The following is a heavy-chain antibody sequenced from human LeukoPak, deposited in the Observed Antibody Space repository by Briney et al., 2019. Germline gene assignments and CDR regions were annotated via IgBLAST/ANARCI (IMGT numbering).Heavy chain of an antibody. Sequence: PSETLSLTCAVSGYSISSGYYWGWIRQPPGKGLERIGSIYHSGSTYYNPSLKSRVTISVDTSKNQFSLKLSSVTAADTAVYYCARPISWARGAFDIWGQGTMVTVSS. J-gene: IGHJ3*02. V-gene: IGHV4-38-2*01. CDR3: ARPISWARGAFDI. CDR2: IYHSGST. D-gene: IGHD1-26*01. CDR1: GYSISSGYY.